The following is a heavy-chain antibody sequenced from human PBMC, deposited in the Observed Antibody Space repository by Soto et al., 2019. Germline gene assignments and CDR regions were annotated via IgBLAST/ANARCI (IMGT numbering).Heavy chain of an antibody. V-gene: IGHV4-59*01. J-gene: IGHJ6*03. CDR1: GDCISSYY. CDR3: ARGLGVRLAVYYMDV. CDR2: IYYSGST. Sequence: PSETLSLTCTVSGDCISSYYWSWIRQPPGKGLEWIGYIYYSGSTNYNPSLKSRVTISVDTSKNQFSLKLSSVTAADTAVYYCARGLGVRLAVYYMDVWGKGTTVTVSS. D-gene: IGHD3-3*01.